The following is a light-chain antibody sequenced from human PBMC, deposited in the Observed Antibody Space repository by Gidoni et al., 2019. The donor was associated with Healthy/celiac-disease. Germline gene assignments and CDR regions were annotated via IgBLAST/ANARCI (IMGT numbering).Light chain of an antibody. Sequence: EIVLTQSPATLSLSPGERATLSCRASQSVSSYLAWYQQNPGQAPRLHIYDASNRATGIPARFIGSGSGTGFTLTISSLEPEDFAVYYCQQRSNWPLMYTFXQXTKLXIK. CDR1: QSVSSY. CDR2: DAS. J-gene: IGKJ2*01. CDR3: QQRSNWPLMYT. V-gene: IGKV3-11*01.